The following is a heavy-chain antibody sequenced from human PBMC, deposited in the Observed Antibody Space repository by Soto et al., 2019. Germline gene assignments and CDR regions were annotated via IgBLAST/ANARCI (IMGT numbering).Heavy chain of an antibody. Sequence: PSETLSLTCTVSGGSISSGDYYWSWIRQPPGKGLEWIGYIYYSGSTYYNPSLKSRVTISVDTSKNQFSLKLSSVTAADTAVYYCARDWLHYYDSSVYSQFDYRGQGTLVTVSS. D-gene: IGHD3-22*01. J-gene: IGHJ4*02. V-gene: IGHV4-30-4*01. CDR3: ARDWLHYYDSSVYSQFDY. CDR2: IYYSGST. CDR1: GGSISSGDYY.